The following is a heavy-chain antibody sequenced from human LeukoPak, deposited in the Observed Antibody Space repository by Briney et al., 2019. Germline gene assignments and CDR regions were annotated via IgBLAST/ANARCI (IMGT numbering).Heavy chain of an antibody. D-gene: IGHD5-12*01. CDR1: GYTFTSYY. Sequence: ASVKVSCKASGYTFTSYYMHWVRQAPGRGLEWMGIINPSGGSTSYAQKFQGRVTMTRDTSTSTVYMELSSLRSEDTAVYYCARVFGGYGFVDYWGQGTLVTVSS. CDR2: INPSGGST. V-gene: IGHV1-46*01. J-gene: IGHJ4*02. CDR3: ARVFGGYGFVDY.